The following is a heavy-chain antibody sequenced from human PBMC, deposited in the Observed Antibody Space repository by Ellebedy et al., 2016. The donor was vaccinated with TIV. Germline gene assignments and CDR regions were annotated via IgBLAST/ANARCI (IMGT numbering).Heavy chain of an antibody. V-gene: IGHV3-23*01. J-gene: IGHJ4*02. CDR3: AKETPEHSYADY. D-gene: IGHD3-16*01. CDR1: RFTFSSYA. CDR2: ISAIGGRT. Sequence: GESLKISXVVSRFTFSSYAMSWVRQAPGKGLEWVSAISAIGGRTYYADSVKGRFTISRDNSKNTLSLQMNSLRAEDTAVYYCAKETPEHSYADYWGQGTLVTVSS.